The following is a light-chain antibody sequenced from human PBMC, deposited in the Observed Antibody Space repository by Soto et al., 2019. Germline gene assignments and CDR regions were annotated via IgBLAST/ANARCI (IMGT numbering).Light chain of an antibody. Sequence: EIVLTQSPATLSLSPGERATLSCRASQSVSSYLAWYQQKPGQAPRLLIYDASNRATGIPARFSGSGSGTDFTLTISSLGPEDFAVYYCQQRSNWPPVYIFGQGTKLEIK. CDR2: DAS. CDR3: QQRSNWPPVYI. V-gene: IGKV3-11*01. CDR1: QSVSSY. J-gene: IGKJ2*01.